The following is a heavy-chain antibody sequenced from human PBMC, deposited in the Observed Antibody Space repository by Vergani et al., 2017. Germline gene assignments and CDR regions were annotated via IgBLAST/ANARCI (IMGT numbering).Heavy chain of an antibody. Sequence: QVQLEESGGGVVQPGRSLRLSCAASGFTFNSYAIHWVRQAPGKGLEWVAVISYDGSTKYYADSVKGRFTFSRDNSKNILYLQLNSLRAEDTAVYYCARAYFGDIQYNWFDPWGQGTLVTVSS. CDR3: ARAYFGDIQYNWFDP. J-gene: IGHJ5*02. CDR1: GFTFNSYA. V-gene: IGHV3-30-3*01. CDR2: ISYDGSTK. D-gene: IGHD2-21*01.